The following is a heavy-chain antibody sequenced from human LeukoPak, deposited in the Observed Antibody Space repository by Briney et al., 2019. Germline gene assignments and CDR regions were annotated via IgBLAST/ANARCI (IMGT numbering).Heavy chain of an antibody. D-gene: IGHD3-22*01. V-gene: IGHV5-51*01. Sequence: GESLKISCKGSGYSFTSYWIGWVRQMPGKGLEWMGIIYPGDSDTRYSPSFQGQVTISADKSISTAYLQWSSLKASDTAMYYCARLLGDYYDSSGYEEFFDYWGQGTLVTVSS. CDR1: GYSFTSYW. CDR3: ARLLGDYYDSSGYEEFFDY. CDR2: IYPGDSDT. J-gene: IGHJ4*01.